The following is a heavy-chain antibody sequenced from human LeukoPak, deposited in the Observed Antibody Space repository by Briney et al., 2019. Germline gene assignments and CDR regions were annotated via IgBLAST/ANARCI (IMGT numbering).Heavy chain of an antibody. CDR2: FYTSGIA. V-gene: IGHV4-4*07. D-gene: IGHD3-10*01. CDR1: GGSISSPY. Sequence: SETLSLTCTVSGGSISSPYWTWIRQPAGKGLEWIGRFYTSGIANYNPSLKSRVTMSVDTSKNQFSLKLSSVTAADTAVYYCARGLYKVDYWGQGTLVTVSS. CDR3: ARGLYKVDY. J-gene: IGHJ4*02.